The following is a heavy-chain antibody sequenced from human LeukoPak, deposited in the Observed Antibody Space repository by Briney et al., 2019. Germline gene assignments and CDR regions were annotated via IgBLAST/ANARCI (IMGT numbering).Heavy chain of an antibody. V-gene: IGHV3-21*01. CDR2: ISSSSSYI. Sequence: GGSLRLSRAASGFTFSSYSMNWVRQAPGKGLEWVSSISSSSSYIYYADSVKGRFTISRDNAKNSLYLQMDSLRAEDTAVYYCARAAVAAPYFDYWGQGTLVTVSS. D-gene: IGHD6-19*01. J-gene: IGHJ4*02. CDR3: ARAAVAAPYFDY. CDR1: GFTFSSYS.